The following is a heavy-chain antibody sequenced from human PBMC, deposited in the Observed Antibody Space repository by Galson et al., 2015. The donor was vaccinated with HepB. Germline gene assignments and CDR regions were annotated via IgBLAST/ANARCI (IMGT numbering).Heavy chain of an antibody. D-gene: IGHD3-22*01. Sequence: SLRLSCAASGFTFSRYSMNWVRQAPGKGLEWLSYISSSSSTIYYADSVKGRFTISRDNAKNSVYLQMNSLRDEDTAVYYCARDSDSSGYYSDYWGQGTLVTASS. CDR2: ISSSSSTI. CDR3: ARDSDSSGYYSDY. CDR1: GFTFSRYS. J-gene: IGHJ4*02. V-gene: IGHV3-48*02.